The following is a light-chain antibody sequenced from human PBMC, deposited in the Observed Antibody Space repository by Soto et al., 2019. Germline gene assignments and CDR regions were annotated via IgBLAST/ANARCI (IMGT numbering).Light chain of an antibody. CDR3: AAWDDSLNGWV. Sequence: QSVLTQPPSASGTPGQRVTISCSGGTSNIGENPVSWYQQVPGTAPKLLIYTDYQRPSGVPDRFSGSKSRTSASLAISGLQSEDEADYYCAAWDDSLNGWVFGGGTKLTVL. CDR2: TDY. V-gene: IGLV1-44*01. J-gene: IGLJ3*02. CDR1: TSNIGENP.